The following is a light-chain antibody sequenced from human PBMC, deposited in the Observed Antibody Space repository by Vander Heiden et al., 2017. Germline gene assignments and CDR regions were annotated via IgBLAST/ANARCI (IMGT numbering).Light chain of an antibody. CDR1: QFLSTY. CDR3: QQYYDGPQT. Sequence: ELVITQSPATLSVSPGERVTLSCRASQFLSTYFAWYQQKPGQAPRLLINGASPTATGIPARFSGSGSARAFTRTITTLMSEDFAVYYCQQYYDGPQTCGQGTKVEIK. J-gene: IGKJ1*01. V-gene: IGKV3-15*01. CDR2: GAS.